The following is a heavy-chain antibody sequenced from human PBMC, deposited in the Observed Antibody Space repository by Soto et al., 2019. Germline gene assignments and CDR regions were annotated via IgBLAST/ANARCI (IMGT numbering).Heavy chain of an antibody. CDR2: TSGSGTST. D-gene: IGHD3-3*02. CDR1: GFILSSSA. CDR3: AMGPRIFRVVITFEYYYGMDV. V-gene: IGHV3-23*01. Sequence: GGSLRLSCAASGFILSSSAMSWVRQAPGKGLEWVSATSGSGTSTYYADSVKGRFTLSGDNSKNTVYLQRNGLRVVDTAVYYWAMGPRIFRVVITFEYYYGMDVWGQGTTVTVSS. J-gene: IGHJ6*02.